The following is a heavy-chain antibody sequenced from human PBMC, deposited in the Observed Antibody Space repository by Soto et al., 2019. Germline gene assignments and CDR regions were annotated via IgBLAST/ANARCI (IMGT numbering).Heavy chain of an antibody. Sequence: ASAKVSCKASGYAFTGNYMHWLRQAPEQGLEWMGWINPNSGGTNYAQKFQGWVTMTRDTSTSTAYMELRSLRSDDTAVYYCARGGVAPYYYSGMDVWGQGTPVTVSS. V-gene: IGHV1-2*04. CDR2: INPNSGGT. D-gene: IGHD5-12*01. J-gene: IGHJ6*02. CDR1: GYAFTGNY. CDR3: ARGGVAPYYYSGMDV.